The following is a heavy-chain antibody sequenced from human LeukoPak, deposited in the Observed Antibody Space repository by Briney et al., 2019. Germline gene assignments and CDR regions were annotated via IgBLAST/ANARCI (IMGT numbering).Heavy chain of an antibody. CDR3: ARAYYYDSSGDDALDI. D-gene: IGHD3-22*01. V-gene: IGHV3-7*01. CDR2: IKQDGSEK. J-gene: IGHJ3*02. CDR1: GFTLSSYW. Sequence: GGSLRLSCAASGFTLSSYWMNWVRQAPGKGLEWVANIKQDGSEKNYVDSVKGRFTISRDNAKNSLYLQMNSLRVEDTAVYYCARAYYYDSSGDDALDIWGQGTMAIVSS.